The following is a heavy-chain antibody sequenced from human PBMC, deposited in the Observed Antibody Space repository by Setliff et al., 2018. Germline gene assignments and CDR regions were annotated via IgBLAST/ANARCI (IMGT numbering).Heavy chain of an antibody. V-gene: IGHV4-39*01. Sequence: SETLSLTCAVSGDSILDTSSYWGWFRRPPGKGLEWIGRIHYSGNTYYNASLKSRVTISVDTAQNQFSLSLSSVTAADTAVYYCARTGTYRYFDYWGQGTLVTVSS. J-gene: IGHJ4*02. CDR2: IHYSGNT. CDR1: GDSILDTSSY. D-gene: IGHD1-1*01. CDR3: ARTGTYRYFDY.